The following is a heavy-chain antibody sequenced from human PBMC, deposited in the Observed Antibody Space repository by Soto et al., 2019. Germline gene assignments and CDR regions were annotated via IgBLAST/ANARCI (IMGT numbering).Heavy chain of an antibody. Sequence: QLQLQESGPGLVKPSETLSVTCTVSGGSISSINDYWGWIRQPPGKGLEWIGSIYYSGSSYYNPSLKSRVTVSVDSSKYQFYLKLNSVTAADSALYDCASHEYYASGSYSWGQGTLVTVSS. CDR2: IYYSGSS. J-gene: IGHJ5*02. V-gene: IGHV4-39*01. D-gene: IGHD3-10*01. CDR1: GGSISSINDY. CDR3: ASHEYYASGSYS.